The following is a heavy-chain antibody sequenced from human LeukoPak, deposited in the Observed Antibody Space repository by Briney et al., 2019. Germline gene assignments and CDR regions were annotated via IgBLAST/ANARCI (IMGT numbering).Heavy chain of an antibody. Sequence: GASVKVSCKASGYTFTSYGISWVRQAPGQGREWMGWISAYNGNTNYAQKLQGRVTMTTDTSTSTAYMELRSLRSDDTAVYYCARGMITFGGVIVSNWFDPWGQGTQVTVSS. CDR1: GYTFTSYG. CDR2: ISAYNGNT. J-gene: IGHJ5*02. CDR3: ARGMITFGGVIVSNWFDP. V-gene: IGHV1-18*01. D-gene: IGHD3-16*02.